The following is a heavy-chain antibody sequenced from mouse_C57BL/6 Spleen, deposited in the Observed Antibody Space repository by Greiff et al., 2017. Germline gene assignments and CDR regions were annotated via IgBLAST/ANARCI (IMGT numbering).Heavy chain of an antibody. CDR1: GFNIKDYY. CDR3: TDYYGSSDWYFDV. CDR2: IDPENGDT. Sequence: VQLQQSGAELVRPGASVKLSCTASGFNIKDYYMHWVKQRPEQGLEWIGWIDPENGDTEYASKFQGKATITADTSSNTAYLQLSSLTSEDTAVYYCTDYYGSSDWYFDVWGKGTTVTVSS. D-gene: IGHD1-1*01. J-gene: IGHJ1*03. V-gene: IGHV14-4*01.